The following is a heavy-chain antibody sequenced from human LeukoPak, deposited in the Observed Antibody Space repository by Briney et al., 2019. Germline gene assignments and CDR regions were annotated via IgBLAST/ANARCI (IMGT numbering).Heavy chain of an antibody. D-gene: IGHD6-19*01. CDR2: INTNSGNP. J-gene: IGHJ5*02. CDR3: ARDLGSSGGDNWFDP. Sequence: GASVKVSCKASGYSFSRYGLKWGRQGPGQGLELMGWINTNSGNPTYAQGFTGRFVFSLDTSVSTAYLQISSLKAEDTAVYYCARDLGSSGGDNWFDPWGQGTLVTVSS. V-gene: IGHV7-4-1*02. CDR1: GYSFSRYG.